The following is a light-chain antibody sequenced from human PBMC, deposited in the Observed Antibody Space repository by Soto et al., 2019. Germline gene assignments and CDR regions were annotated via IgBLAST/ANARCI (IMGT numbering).Light chain of an antibody. CDR3: QHYGTAPPRYT. V-gene: IGKV3-11*02. J-gene: IGKJ2*01. Sequence: EILLAQSPATLSLSPGERATLSCKASQDVSIFLAWYQQKPGQAPRLLIHDASNRATGVPARFSGSGSGRDFTLTITSLEPEDFAVYYCQHYGTAPPRYTFGQGTKLEIK. CDR2: DAS. CDR1: QDVSIF.